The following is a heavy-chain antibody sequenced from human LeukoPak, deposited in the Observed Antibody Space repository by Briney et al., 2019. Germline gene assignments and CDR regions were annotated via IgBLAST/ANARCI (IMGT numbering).Heavy chain of an antibody. J-gene: IGHJ4*02. Sequence: SGGSLRLSCAVSGFTFSNYSMKWVRQAPGKGLEWVSSISTTSSFIYYADSVKGRFTISRDNAKNSLYLQMNSLRDEDTAVYYCARNLDYWGQGTLVTVSS. CDR2: ISTTSSFI. CDR1: GFTFSNYS. CDR3: ARNLDY. V-gene: IGHV3-21*01.